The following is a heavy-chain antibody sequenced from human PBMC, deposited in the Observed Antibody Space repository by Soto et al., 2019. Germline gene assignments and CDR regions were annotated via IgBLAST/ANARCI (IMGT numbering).Heavy chain of an antibody. J-gene: IGHJ6*02. Sequence: QVQLVESGGGVVQPGRSLRLSCAASGFTFSSYGMHWVRQAPGKGLEWVAVISYDGSNKYYADSVKGRFTISRDNSKNTLYLQMNSLRAEDTVVYYCAKEGVTGTTYYYYGMDVWGQGTTVTVSS. CDR1: GFTFSSYG. CDR3: AKEGVTGTTYYYYGMDV. CDR2: ISYDGSNK. D-gene: IGHD1-7*01. V-gene: IGHV3-30*18.